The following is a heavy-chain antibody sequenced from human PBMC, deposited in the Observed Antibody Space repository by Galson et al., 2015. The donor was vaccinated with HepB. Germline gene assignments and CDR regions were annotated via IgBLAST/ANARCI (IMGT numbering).Heavy chain of an antibody. Sequence: SLRLSCAASGFTFSSYSMNWVRQAPGKGLEWVSSISSSSSYIYYADSVKGRFTISRDNAKNSLYLQMNSLRAEDTAVYYCARDRRIAVAGTKGWFDPWGQGTLVTVSS. CDR1: GFTFSSYS. CDR3: ARDRRIAVAGTKGWFDP. CDR2: ISSSSSYI. V-gene: IGHV3-21*01. J-gene: IGHJ5*02. D-gene: IGHD6-19*01.